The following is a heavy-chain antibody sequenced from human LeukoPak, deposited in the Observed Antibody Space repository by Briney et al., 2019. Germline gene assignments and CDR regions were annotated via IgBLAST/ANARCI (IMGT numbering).Heavy chain of an antibody. CDR1: GGSISSGDYY. J-gene: IGHJ6*03. D-gene: IGHD3-3*01. Sequence: SETLSLTCTVSGGSISSGDYYWSWIRQPPGKGLEWIGYIYYSGSTYYNPSLKSRVTISVDTSKNQFSLKLRSVTAADTAVYYCARDTNYYYYYMDVWGKGTTVTVSS. CDR2: IYYSGST. CDR3: ARDTNYYYYYMDV. V-gene: IGHV4-30-4*08.